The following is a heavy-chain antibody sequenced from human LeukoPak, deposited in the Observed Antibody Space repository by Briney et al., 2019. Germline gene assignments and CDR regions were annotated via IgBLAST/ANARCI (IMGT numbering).Heavy chain of an antibody. CDR1: GGSISSSNW. D-gene: IGHD2-2*02. V-gene: IGHV4-4*02. CDR2: IYHSGST. Sequence: SETLPLTCAVSGGSISSSNWWSWVRQPPGKGLEWIGEIYHSGSTNYNPSLKSRVTISVDKSKNQFSLKLSSVTAADTAVYYCARDPRYPLSFDIWGQGTMVTVSS. J-gene: IGHJ3*02. CDR3: ARDPRYPLSFDI.